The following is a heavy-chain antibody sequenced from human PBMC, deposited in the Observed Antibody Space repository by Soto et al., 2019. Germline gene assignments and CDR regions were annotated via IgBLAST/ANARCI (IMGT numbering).Heavy chain of an antibody. J-gene: IGHJ4*02. V-gene: IGHV3-15*07. Sequence: PGGSLRLSCAASGFTFSNAWMNWVRQAPGKGLEWVGRIKSKTDGGTTDYAAPVKGRFTISRDDSKNTLYLQMNSLKTEDTAVYYCTTATRRFGGLLNYWGQGTLVTVSS. CDR2: IKSKTDGGTT. D-gene: IGHD3-10*01. CDR1: GFTFSNAW. CDR3: TTATRRFGGLLNY.